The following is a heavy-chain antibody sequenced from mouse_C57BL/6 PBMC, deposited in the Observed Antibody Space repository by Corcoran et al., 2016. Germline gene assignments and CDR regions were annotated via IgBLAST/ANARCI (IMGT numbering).Heavy chain of an antibody. CDR2: IYPGSGNT. D-gene: IGHD2-4*01. J-gene: IGHJ1*03. V-gene: IGHV1-76*01. Sequence: QVQLKQSGAELVRPGASVKLSCKASGYTFTDYYINWVKQRPGQGLEWIARIYPGSGNTYYNEKFKGKATLTAEKSSSTAYMQLSSLTSEDSAVYFCARSAYYDYGGYFDVWGTGTTVTVSS. CDR3: ARSAYYDYGGYFDV. CDR1: GYTFTDYY.